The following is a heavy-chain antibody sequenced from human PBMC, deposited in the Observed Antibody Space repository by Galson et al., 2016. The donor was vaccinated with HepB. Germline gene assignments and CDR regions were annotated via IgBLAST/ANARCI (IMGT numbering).Heavy chain of an antibody. V-gene: IGHV3-33*06. CDR2: IWDDGSNK. Sequence: SLRLSCAASGFTLSAYGMHWVRQGPGKGLEWVAVIWDDGSNKYYADSVKGRFTISRDNSKNSLYLQMNSLRAEDAAVYYCAKISLVGYNSGWGGSFDIWGRGTMVTVSS. D-gene: IGHD6-19*01. CDR3: AKISLVGYNSGWGGSFDI. J-gene: IGHJ3*02. CDR1: GFTLSAYG.